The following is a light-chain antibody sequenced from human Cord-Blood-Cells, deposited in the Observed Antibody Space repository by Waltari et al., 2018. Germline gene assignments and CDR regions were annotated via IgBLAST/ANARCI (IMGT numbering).Light chain of an antibody. CDR2: KAS. Sequence: DIQMTQSPSTLSASVEDRVTITCRASQSISSWLAWYQQKPGKAPKLLIYKASSLESGFPSRFSGSGSGTEFTLTISSLQPDDFATYYCQQYNSYSPYTFGQGTKLEIK. J-gene: IGKJ2*01. V-gene: IGKV1-5*03. CDR3: QQYNSYSPYT. CDR1: QSISSW.